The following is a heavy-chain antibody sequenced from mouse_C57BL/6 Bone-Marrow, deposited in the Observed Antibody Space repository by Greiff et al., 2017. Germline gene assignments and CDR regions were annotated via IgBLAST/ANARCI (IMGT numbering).Heavy chain of an antibody. CDR1: GYTFTSYW. V-gene: IGHV1-69*01. CDR3: ARDTYHCDY. CDR2: IDPSDSYT. Sequence: QVQLQQPGAELVMPGASVKLSCKASGYTFTSYWMHWVKQRPGQGLEWIGEIDPSDSYTNYNQKFKGKSTLTVDKSSSTAYMQLSSLTSEDSAVEYCARDTYHCDYWGQGATLTVSS. J-gene: IGHJ2*01.